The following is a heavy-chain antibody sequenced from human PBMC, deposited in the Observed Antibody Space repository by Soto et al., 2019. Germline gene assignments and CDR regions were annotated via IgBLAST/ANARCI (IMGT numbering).Heavy chain of an antibody. CDR1: GFTFSSCT. Sequence: EVHLVESGGGLVKPGGSLRLSCAVSGFTFSSCTMNWVRQAPGKGLEWVSSISPSTSHIYYADSVKGRFTISRDNDKNTLSLQLNSLRAEDTAVYSCSGCSGGACHQNYGMDVWGQGTTVTVSS. V-gene: IGHV3-21*01. J-gene: IGHJ6*02. CDR3: SGCSGGACHQNYGMDV. D-gene: IGHD2-15*01. CDR2: ISPSTSHI.